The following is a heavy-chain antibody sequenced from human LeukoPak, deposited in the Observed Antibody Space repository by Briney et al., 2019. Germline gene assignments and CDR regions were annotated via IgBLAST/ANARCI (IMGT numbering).Heavy chain of an antibody. CDR3: ARGGGVWGSYRLFDY. D-gene: IGHD3-16*02. CDR2: INHSGST. CDR1: GGSFSGYY. V-gene: IGHV4-34*01. Sequence: SETLSLTCAVYGGSFSGYYWSWIRQPPGKGLEWIGEINHSGSTNYNPSLKSRVTISVATSKNQFSLKLSSVTAADTAVYYCARGGGVWGSYRLFDYWGQGTLVTVSS. J-gene: IGHJ4*02.